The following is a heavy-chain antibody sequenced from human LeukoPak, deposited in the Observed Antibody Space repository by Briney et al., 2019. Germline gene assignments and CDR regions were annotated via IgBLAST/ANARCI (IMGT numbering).Heavy chain of an antibody. V-gene: IGHV3-33*01. J-gene: IGHJ4*02. CDR3: ARHLGQQLVPDY. CDR1: GLTFSSYG. D-gene: IGHD6-13*01. CDR2: IWYDGSNK. Sequence: GGSLRLSCAASGLTFSSYGMHWVRQAPGKGLEWVAVIWYDGSNKYYADSVKGRFTISRDNSKNTLYLQMNSLRAEDTAVYYCARHLGQQLVPDYWGQGTLVTVSS.